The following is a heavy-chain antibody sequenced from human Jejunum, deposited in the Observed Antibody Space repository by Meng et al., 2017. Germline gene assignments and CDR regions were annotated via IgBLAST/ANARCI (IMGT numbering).Heavy chain of an antibody. CDR2: IFYSGSS. D-gene: IGHD1-1*01. Sequence: QWQLAESCPGPVKPSPPRSLTCSVSGESFSSGGSYWTWVRQHPGKGLEWIGYIFYSGSSSYNPSLKSRITIAVDTFKNQFSLTLRSVTAADTAVYYCARDGQQLGRYWLDPWGQGTLVTVSS. CDR1: GESFSSGGSY. CDR3: ARDGQQLGRYWLDP. V-gene: IGHV4-31*03. J-gene: IGHJ5*02.